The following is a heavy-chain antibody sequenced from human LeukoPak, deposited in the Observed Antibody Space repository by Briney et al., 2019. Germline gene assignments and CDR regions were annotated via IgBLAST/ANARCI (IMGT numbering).Heavy chain of an antibody. CDR1: DYTFTSYG. V-gene: IGHV1-18*01. D-gene: IGHD3-22*01. Sequence: ASVKVSCKASDYTFTSYGISWVRQAPGQGLEWMGWISAYNGNTNYAQKLQGRITMTTDTSTSTAYMELRSLRSDDTAVYYCARDHYYDSSGLSGYWGQGTLVTVSS. CDR2: ISAYNGNT. J-gene: IGHJ4*02. CDR3: ARDHYYDSSGLSGY.